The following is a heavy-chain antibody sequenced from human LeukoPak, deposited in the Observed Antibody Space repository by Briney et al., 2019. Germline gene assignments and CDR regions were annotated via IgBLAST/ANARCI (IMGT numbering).Heavy chain of an antibody. Sequence: GESLKISCKGSGYSFSSYWISWVRQMPGKGLEWMGSIDPSDSYTNCSPSFQGHVTISTNKSISTAYLQWSSLRASDTAMYYCARNRYYYDFSGYYVDYWGQGTLVTVSS. V-gene: IGHV5-10-1*01. CDR3: ARNRYYYDFSGYYVDY. J-gene: IGHJ4*02. D-gene: IGHD3-22*01. CDR2: IDPSDSYT. CDR1: GYSFSSYW.